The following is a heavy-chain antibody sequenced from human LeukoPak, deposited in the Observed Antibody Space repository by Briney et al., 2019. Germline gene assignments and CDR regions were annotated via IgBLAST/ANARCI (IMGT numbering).Heavy chain of an antibody. V-gene: IGHV4-4*07. D-gene: IGHD5-18*01. J-gene: IGHJ5*02. CDR3: ARDRVDTAMVLGFDP. CDR1: GGSISCYY. CDR2: IYTSGST. Sequence: SETLSLTCTVSGGSISCYYWSWIRQPAGKGLEWIGCIYTSGSTNYNPSLKSRVTMSVDTSKNQFSLKLSSVTAADTAVYYCARDRVDTAMVLGFDPWGQGTLVTVSS.